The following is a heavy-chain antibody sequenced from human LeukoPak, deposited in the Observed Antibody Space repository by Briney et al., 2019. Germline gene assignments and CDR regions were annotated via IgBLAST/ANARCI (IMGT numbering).Heavy chain of an antibody. CDR3: ARGFGHIVVVTAIEFDY. D-gene: IGHD2-21*02. Sequence: ASVKVSCKASGYTFTSYDISWVRQATGQGLEWMGWMNPNSGNTGYAQKFQGRVTMTRNTSISTAYMELSSLRSEDTAVYYCARGFGHIVVVTAIEFDYWGQGTLVTVSS. J-gene: IGHJ4*02. CDR1: GYTFTSYD. CDR2: MNPNSGNT. V-gene: IGHV1-8*01.